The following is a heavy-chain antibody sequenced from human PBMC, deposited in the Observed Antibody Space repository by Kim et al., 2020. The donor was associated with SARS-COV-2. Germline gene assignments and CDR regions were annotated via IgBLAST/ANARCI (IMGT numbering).Heavy chain of an antibody. CDR1: GFTFSSYW. CDR2: IKQDGSEK. J-gene: IGHJ4*02. CDR3: AREWVSGWQNFDY. Sequence: GGSLRLSCAASGFTFSSYWMSWVRQAPGKGLEWVANIKQDGSEKYYVDSVKGRFTISRDNAKNSLYLQMNSLRAEDTAVYYCAREWVSGWQNFDYWGQGTLVTVSS. D-gene: IGHD6-19*01. V-gene: IGHV3-7*05.